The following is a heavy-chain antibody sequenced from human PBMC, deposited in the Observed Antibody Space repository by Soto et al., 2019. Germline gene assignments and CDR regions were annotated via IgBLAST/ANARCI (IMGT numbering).Heavy chain of an antibody. D-gene: IGHD6-19*01. CDR1: GFTFSTDS. V-gene: IGHV3-48*02. J-gene: IGHJ4*02. CDR2: ISTSGATR. CDR3: ARFFGSGFDY. Sequence: EVQLVESGGGLVQPGGSLRLSCVASGFTFSTDSMNWVRQAPGKGLELVAHISTSGATRYDADSVKGRFTISRDNAKTSLYLQMDSLRNEETAVYYCARFFGSGFDYWGQGTLVTVSS.